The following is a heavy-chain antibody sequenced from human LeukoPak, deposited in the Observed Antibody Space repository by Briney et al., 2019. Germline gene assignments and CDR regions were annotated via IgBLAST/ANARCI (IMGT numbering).Heavy chain of an antibody. Sequence: PSETLSLTCAVYGGSFSGYCWSWIRQPPGKGLEWIGDINYSGSTNYNPSLKSRVTISVDTSKNQFSLKLSSVTAADPAVYYCASSPSTSFGVVIYLAFDIWGQGTMVTVSS. CDR2: INYSGST. CDR3: ASSPSTSFGVVIYLAFDI. V-gene: IGHV4-34*01. CDR1: GGSFSGYC. D-gene: IGHD3-3*01. J-gene: IGHJ3*02.